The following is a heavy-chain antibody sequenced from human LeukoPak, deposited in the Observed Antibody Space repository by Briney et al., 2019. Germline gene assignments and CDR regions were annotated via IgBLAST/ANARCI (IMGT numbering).Heavy chain of an antibody. Sequence: ASAKVSCKASGGTFSSYAISWVRQAPGQGLEWMGGIIPIFGTANYAQKFQGRVTITTDESTSTAYMELSSLRSEDTAVYYCARDREYQLPSGFENYYYYMDVWGKGTTVTVSS. CDR1: GGTFSSYA. CDR3: ARDREYQLPSGFENYYYYMDV. J-gene: IGHJ6*03. CDR2: IIPIFGTA. V-gene: IGHV1-69*05. D-gene: IGHD2-2*01.